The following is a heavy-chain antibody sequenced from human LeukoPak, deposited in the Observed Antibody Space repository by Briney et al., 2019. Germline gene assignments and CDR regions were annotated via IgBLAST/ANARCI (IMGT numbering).Heavy chain of an antibody. V-gene: IGHV3-9*01. CDR2: ISWNSGTI. Sequence: SLRLSCAASGFTFDDYAMHWVRQAPGKGLEWVSGISWNSGTIGYADSVKGRFTISRDNAKNSLYLQMNSLRADDTALYYCTRDTRAFCGGDCFPEYFQHWGQGTLVTVSS. J-gene: IGHJ1*01. CDR1: GFTFDDYA. CDR3: TRDTRAFCGGDCFPEYFQH. D-gene: IGHD2-21*02.